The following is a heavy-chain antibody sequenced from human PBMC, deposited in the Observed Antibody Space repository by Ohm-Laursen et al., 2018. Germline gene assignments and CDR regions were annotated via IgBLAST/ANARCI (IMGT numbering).Heavy chain of an antibody. Sequence: SVKVSCKASGYTFTSYDINWVRQATGQGLEWMGWMNPNSGNTGYAQKFQGRVTMTRNTSISTAYMELSSLRSEDTAVYYCARVGTVFGVVQHYFEYWGQGTLVTVSS. J-gene: IGHJ4*02. CDR1: GYTFTSYD. CDR2: MNPNSGNT. CDR3: ARVGTVFGVVQHYFEY. D-gene: IGHD3-3*01. V-gene: IGHV1-8*01.